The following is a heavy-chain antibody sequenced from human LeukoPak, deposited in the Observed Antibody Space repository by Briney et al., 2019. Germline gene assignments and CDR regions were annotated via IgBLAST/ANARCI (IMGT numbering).Heavy chain of an antibody. V-gene: IGHV3-33*01. Sequence: GGSLRLSCAASGFIFSHYGMHWVRQAPGKGLEWVAVIWSDGSNRFYAGSVKGRFTISRDNSQNTVYLQMNSLRVEDTAMYYCARDAQRGFDYSNSLEYWGHGTLVTVSS. CDR3: ARDAQRGFDYSNSLEY. CDR2: IWSDGSNR. CDR1: GFIFSHYG. J-gene: IGHJ4*01. D-gene: IGHD4-11*01.